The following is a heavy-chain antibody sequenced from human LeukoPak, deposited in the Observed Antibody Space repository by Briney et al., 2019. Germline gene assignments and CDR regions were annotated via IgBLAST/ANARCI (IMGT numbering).Heavy chain of an antibody. D-gene: IGHD3-3*01. CDR2: ISSSSSYI. Sequence: GGSLRLSCAASGFTFSSYSMNWVRQAPGKGLEWVSSISSSSSYIYYAGSVKGRFTISRDNAKNSLYLQMNSLRAEDTAVYYCARDREYYDFWSGYGDGLFGMDVWGQGTTVTVSS. V-gene: IGHV3-21*01. CDR3: ARDREYYDFWSGYGDGLFGMDV. J-gene: IGHJ6*02. CDR1: GFTFSSYS.